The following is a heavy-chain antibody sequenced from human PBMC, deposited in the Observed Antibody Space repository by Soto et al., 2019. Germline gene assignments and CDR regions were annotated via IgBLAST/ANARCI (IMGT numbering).Heavy chain of an antibody. Sequence: QVQLQESGPGLVKPSQTLSLTCTVSGGSINSGGYYWSWIRQHPGKGLEWIGYIYNSGSTYYNPSLKSRITISVDTSKNKISLKLSSVTVADTAVYYCAREEVAYYGSGSYNWFDPWGQGTLVTVSS. CDR1: GGSINSGGYY. D-gene: IGHD3-10*01. V-gene: IGHV4-31*03. J-gene: IGHJ5*02. CDR2: IYNSGST. CDR3: AREEVAYYGSGSYNWFDP.